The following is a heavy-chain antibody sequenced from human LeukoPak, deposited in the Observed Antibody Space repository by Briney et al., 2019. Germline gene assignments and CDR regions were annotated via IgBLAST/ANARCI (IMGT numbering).Heavy chain of an antibody. J-gene: IGHJ5*02. D-gene: IGHD6-19*01. CDR1: GFTFSSYS. V-gene: IGHV3-21*01. Sequence: GGSLRLSCAASGFTFSSYSMNWVRQAPGKGLEWVSSISSSSSYIYYADSVKGRFTISRDNAKNSLYLQMNSLRAEDTAVYYCPRDPNRKAVVGPPHSWAQGALVTV. CDR2: ISSSSSYI. CDR3: PRDPNRKAVVGPPHS.